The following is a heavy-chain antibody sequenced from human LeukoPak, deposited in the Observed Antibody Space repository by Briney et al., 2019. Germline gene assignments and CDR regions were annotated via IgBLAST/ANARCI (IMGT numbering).Heavy chain of an antibody. V-gene: IGHV3-53*01. CDR2: IYSGGNT. CDR1: GFTVSSNY. CDR3: ARDVVTVAGADY. J-gene: IGHJ4*02. D-gene: IGHD6-19*01. Sequence: GGSLRLSCEASGFTVSSNYMSWVRQAPGKGLEWVSVIYSGGNTYYADSVKGRFTISRDNSKNTLYLQMNSLRAEDTAVYYRARDVVTVAGADYWGQGTLVTVSS.